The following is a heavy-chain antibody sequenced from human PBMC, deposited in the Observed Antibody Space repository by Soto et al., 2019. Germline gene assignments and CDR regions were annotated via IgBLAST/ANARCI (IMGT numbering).Heavy chain of an antibody. Sequence: QILLVQSWAEVKKIGSSVRVSCKASGGPFSSQAINLVRQAPGQGLEWMGDIIPIFGTGNPARKFQVRVMITADESTSTVYMELSSLRSDDTGVYFCARDSDDRTKWFDPRGQGNLVTVSS. CDR3: ARDSDDRTKWFDP. CDR2: IIPIFGTG. CDR1: GGPFSSQA. V-gene: IGHV1-69*01. D-gene: IGHD3-16*01. J-gene: IGHJ5*02.